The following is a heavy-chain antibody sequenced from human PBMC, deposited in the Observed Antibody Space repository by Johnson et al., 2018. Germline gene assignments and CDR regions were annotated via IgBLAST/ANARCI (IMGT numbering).Heavy chain of an antibody. J-gene: IGHJ6*03. Sequence: VQLVESGGGLVQPGGSLRLSCAASGFTFSSYAMSWVRQAPGKGLEWVSAISGSGGSTYYADSVKGRFTISRDNSKNTLYLQMGSRRAEDMAVYYCARDLWSTSRQRGYYYYYYMDVWGKGTTVTVSS. CDR3: ARDLWSTSRQRGYYYYYYMDV. V-gene: IGHV3-23*04. CDR1: GFTFSSYA. D-gene: IGHD2-2*01. CDR2: ISGSGGST.